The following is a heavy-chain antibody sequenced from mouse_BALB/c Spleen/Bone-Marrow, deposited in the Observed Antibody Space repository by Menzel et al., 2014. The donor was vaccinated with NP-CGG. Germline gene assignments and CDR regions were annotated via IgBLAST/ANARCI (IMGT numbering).Heavy chain of an antibody. J-gene: IGHJ2*01. CDR1: GYSITSGYS. D-gene: IGHD2-1*01. CDR2: IHYSGST. V-gene: IGHV3-1*02. Sequence: EVQGVESGPDLVKPSQSLSLTCTVTGYSITSGYSCHWIRQFPGNKLEWMGYIHYSGSTNYNPSLKSRISITRDTSKNQFFLQLNSVTTEDTATYYCANGNFDYWGQGTTLTVSS. CDR3: ANGNFDY.